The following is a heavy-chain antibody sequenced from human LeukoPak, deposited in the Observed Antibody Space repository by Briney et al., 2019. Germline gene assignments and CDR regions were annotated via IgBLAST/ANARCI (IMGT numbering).Heavy chain of an antibody. Sequence: ASVKVSCKASGYTFTNFGISWVRQAPGQGLEWMGRINSNSGGTNYAQKFQGRVTMTRDTSISTAYMELSRLRSDDTAVYYCAREIISIAAPHYYYYYGMDVWGQGTTVTVSS. V-gene: IGHV1-2*06. CDR3: AREIISIAAPHYYYYYGMDV. CDR2: INSNSGGT. CDR1: GYTFTNFG. D-gene: IGHD6-6*01. J-gene: IGHJ6*02.